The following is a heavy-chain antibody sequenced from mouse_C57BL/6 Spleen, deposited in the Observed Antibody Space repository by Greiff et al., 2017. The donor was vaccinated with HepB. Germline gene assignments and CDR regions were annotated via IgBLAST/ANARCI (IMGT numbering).Heavy chain of an antibody. D-gene: IGHD2-3*01. J-gene: IGHJ4*01. CDR1: GFTFSSYA. CDR2: ISSGGDYI. CDR3: TRVSDGYYPYAMDY. Sequence: EVKLVESGEGLVKPGGSLKLSCAASGFTFSSYAMSWVRQTPEKRLEWVAYISSGGDYIYYADTVKGRFTISRDNARNTLYLQMSSLKSEDTAMYYCTRVSDGYYPYAMDYWGQGTSVTVSS. V-gene: IGHV5-9-1*02.